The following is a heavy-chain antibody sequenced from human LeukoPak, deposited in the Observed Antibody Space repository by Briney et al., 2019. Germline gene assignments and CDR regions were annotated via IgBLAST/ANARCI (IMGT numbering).Heavy chain of an antibody. CDR3: AKVGEFETFGGNSDWYFDL. D-gene: IGHD4-23*01. J-gene: IGHJ2*01. CDR1: GFTFSSYG. V-gene: IGHV3-33*03. Sequence: GGSLRLSCAASGFTFSSYGIHWVRQAPGKGLEGVAVIWFDGTENFYGDSVQGRFTISRSNSNNTVHLQMTRLGADDTAVYYCAKVGEFETFGGNSDWYFDLWGRGTLVTVSS. CDR2: IWFDGTEN.